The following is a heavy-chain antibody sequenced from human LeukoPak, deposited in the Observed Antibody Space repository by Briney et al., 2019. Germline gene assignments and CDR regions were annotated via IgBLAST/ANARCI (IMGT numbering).Heavy chain of an antibody. CDR3: AREPTYYDILTGYYNGLFDY. CDR2: ISGSGGST. J-gene: IGHJ4*02. D-gene: IGHD3-9*01. CDR1: GFTFSSYA. V-gene: IGHV3-23*01. Sequence: GGSLRLSCAASGFTFSSYAMSWVRQAPGKGLEWVSAISGSGGSTYYADSVKGRFTISRDNSKNTLYLQMNSLRAEDTAVYYCAREPTYYDILTGYYNGLFDYWGQGTLVTVSS.